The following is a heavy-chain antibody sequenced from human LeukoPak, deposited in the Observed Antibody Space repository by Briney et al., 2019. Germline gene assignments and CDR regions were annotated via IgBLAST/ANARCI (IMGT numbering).Heavy chain of an antibody. J-gene: IGHJ4*02. CDR2: IYAGGST. CDR1: GFTVSSNY. Sequence: GGSLRLSCAASGFTVSSNYMSWVRQAPGKGLEWVSVIYAGGSTYYADSVKGRFTISRDISKNTLYLQMNSLRAEDTAVYYCAREGGLGYSYGSSDYWGQGTLVTVSS. CDR3: AREGGLGYSYGSSDY. D-gene: IGHD5-18*01. V-gene: IGHV3-66*01.